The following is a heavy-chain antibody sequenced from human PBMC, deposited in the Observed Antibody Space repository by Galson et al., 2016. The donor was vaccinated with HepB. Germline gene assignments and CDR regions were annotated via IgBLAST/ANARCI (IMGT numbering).Heavy chain of an antibody. D-gene: IGHD3-10*01. V-gene: IGHV4-61*07. CDR3: ARLPPAGVFYYGSGSRHGMDV. J-gene: IGHJ6*02. CDR2: IYYTETT. Sequence: WNWLRQPPGKGLEWIGHIYYTETTKYNPSLNSRVTISLDTSKNQFSLRLSSVTAADSAVYYCARLPPAGVFYYGSGSRHGMDVWGQGTTVTVSS.